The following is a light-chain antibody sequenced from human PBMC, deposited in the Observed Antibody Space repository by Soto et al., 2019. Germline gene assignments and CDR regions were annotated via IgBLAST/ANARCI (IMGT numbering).Light chain of an antibody. V-gene: IGKV3-20*01. CDR1: QSVGNNY. CDR2: DAS. Sequence: EIVLTQSPATLSLSPGERATLSCRASQSVGNNYLAWYQQKPGQPPRFLMYDASTRATGIPDRFSGSGSGTDCTLTISRLEPEDFAVYYWQQYGSSPLTFGGGTKVEIK. CDR3: QQYGSSPLT. J-gene: IGKJ4*01.